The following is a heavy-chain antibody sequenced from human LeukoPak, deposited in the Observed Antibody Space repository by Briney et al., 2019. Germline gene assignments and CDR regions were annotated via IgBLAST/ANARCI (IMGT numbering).Heavy chain of an antibody. Sequence: SVKVSCKASGGTFSSYAISWVRQAPGQGLEWMRRIIPILGIANYAQKFQGRVTITADKSTSTAYMELSSLRTEDTAVYYCARGKIMRSVFDYWGQGTLVTVSS. J-gene: IGHJ4*02. V-gene: IGHV1-69*04. CDR2: IIPILGIA. D-gene: IGHD3-16*01. CDR3: ARGKIMRSVFDY. CDR1: GGTFSSYA.